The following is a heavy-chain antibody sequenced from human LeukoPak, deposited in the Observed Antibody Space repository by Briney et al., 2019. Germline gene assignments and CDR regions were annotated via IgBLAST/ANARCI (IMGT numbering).Heavy chain of an antibody. J-gene: IGHJ4*02. V-gene: IGHV1-2*02. Sequence: ASVKVSCKASGFTFTAYYMHWVRQAPGQGLEWMGWIDPNSGGTYYARHFQGRVAMTRDTSISTAYMELNSLRADDTAVYYCARIGISGSYWDFDQWGQGTLVTVSS. CDR3: ARIGISGSYWDFDQ. CDR1: GFTFTAYY. CDR2: IDPNSGGT. D-gene: IGHD1-26*01.